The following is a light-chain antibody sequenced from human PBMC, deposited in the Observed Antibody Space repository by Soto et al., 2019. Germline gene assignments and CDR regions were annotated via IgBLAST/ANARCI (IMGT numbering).Light chain of an antibody. J-gene: IGLJ1*01. CDR2: GDN. V-gene: IGLV1-44*01. CDR1: SXNIGSNT. Sequence: QSVLTQPHSASGTPGQRVTISCSGSSXNIGSNTVNWYQQLPGTAPKVLIYGDNQRPSGVPDRFSGSKSGSSASLAISGLHSEDEADYYCAAWDDSLNGYVFGTGTKGTVL. CDR3: AAWDDSLNGYV.